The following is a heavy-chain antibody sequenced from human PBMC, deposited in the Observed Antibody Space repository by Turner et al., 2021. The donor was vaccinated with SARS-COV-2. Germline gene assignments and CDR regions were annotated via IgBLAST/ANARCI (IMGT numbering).Heavy chain of an antibody. Sequence: EVQLVESGGVLVQPGASLRLSCAASGFTFSTYSMAWVRQAPGMGREWVATILYPGGDTYYVDSVNGRFTVSRDMNSLYLQMISLRAEDTAIYYCVRAAPRNCAGQTCSLFDSWGQGTLVTVSS. V-gene: IGHV3-7*03. CDR3: VRAAPRNCAGQTCSLFDS. CDR1: GFTFSTYS. D-gene: IGHD6-13*01. CDR2: ILYPGGDT. J-gene: IGHJ4*02.